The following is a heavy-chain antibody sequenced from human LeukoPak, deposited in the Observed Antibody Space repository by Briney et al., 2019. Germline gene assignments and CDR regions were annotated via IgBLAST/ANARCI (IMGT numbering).Heavy chain of an antibody. D-gene: IGHD3-16*01. CDR1: GGSISSSSYY. J-gene: IGHJ4*02. V-gene: IGHV4-39*07. Sequence: KSSETLSLTCTVSGGSISSSSYYWGWIRQPPGKGLEWIGSIYYSGSTYYNPSLKSRVTISVDTSKNQFSLKLSSVTAADTAVYYCAKSWGFDYWGQGTLVTVSS. CDR2: IYYSGST. CDR3: AKSWGFDY.